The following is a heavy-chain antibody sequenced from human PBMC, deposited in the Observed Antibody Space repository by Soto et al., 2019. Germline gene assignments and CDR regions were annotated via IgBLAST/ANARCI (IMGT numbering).Heavy chain of an antibody. Sequence: LSLTCTVSGGSISSGDYYWSWIRQPPGKGLEWIGYIYYSGSTYYNPSLKSRVTISVDTSKNQFSLKLSSVTAADTAVYYCARALEYYGMDVWGQGTTVTVSS. D-gene: IGHD1-1*01. CDR2: IYYSGST. J-gene: IGHJ6*02. CDR3: ARALEYYGMDV. CDR1: GGSISSGDYY. V-gene: IGHV4-30-4*01.